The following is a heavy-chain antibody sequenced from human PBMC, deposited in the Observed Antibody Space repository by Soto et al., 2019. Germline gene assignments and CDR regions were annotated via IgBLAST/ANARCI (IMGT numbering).Heavy chain of an antibody. Sequence: GGSLRLSCAASGFTVSSNYMSWVRQAPGKGLEWVSVIYSGGSTYYADSVKGRFTISRDNSKNTLYLQMNSLRAEDTAVYYCARGVLELLFPYYYYYGMDVWGQGTTVTSP. CDR2: IYSGGST. J-gene: IGHJ6*02. V-gene: IGHV3-53*01. D-gene: IGHD1-7*01. CDR3: ARGVLELLFPYYYYYGMDV. CDR1: GFTVSSNY.